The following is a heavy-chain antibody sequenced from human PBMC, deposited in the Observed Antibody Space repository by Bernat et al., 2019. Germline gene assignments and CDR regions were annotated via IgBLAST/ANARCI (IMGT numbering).Heavy chain of an antibody. J-gene: IGHJ4*02. CDR2: INHSGST. D-gene: IGHD3-16*01. Sequence: QVQLQQWGAGLLKPSETLSLTCAVYGGSFSGYYWSWIRQPPGKGLEWIGEINHSGSTNYNPSLKSRVTISVDTSKNQFSLKLSSVTAADTAVYYCARADYDYTPPDSWGQGTLVTVSS. CDR3: ARADYDYTPPDS. CDR1: GGSFSGYY. V-gene: IGHV4-34*01.